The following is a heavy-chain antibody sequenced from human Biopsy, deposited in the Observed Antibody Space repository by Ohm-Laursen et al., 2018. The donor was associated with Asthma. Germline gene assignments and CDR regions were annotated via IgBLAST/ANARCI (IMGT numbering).Heavy chain of an antibody. D-gene: IGHD2-21*01. V-gene: IGHV3-64D*08. CDR2: IATDGSNK. Sequence: GSLRLSCSASGFTFSSYSMHWVRQAPGRGPEYVSFIATDGSNKFYADSVKGRFTVSRDNSMHTLYLHMTGLRADDTGVYYCVKDHSAGYYYFDDWGQGAQVTVSS. CDR1: GFTFSSYS. CDR3: VKDHSAGYYYFDD. J-gene: IGHJ4*02.